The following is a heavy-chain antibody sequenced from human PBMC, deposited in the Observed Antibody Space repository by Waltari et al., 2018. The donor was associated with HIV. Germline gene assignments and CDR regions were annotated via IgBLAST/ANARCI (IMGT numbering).Heavy chain of an antibody. CDR3: ARGPTRYYFDY. Sequence: QVQLPESGPGLVKPSETLSLTCAVSGGSISSYYWSWIRQSPGKGLDGIGYIFYSGNTNYNPSLKSRVTISVDTSKNQFSLKLSSVTAADTAVYYCARGPTRYYFDYWGQGTLVTVSS. D-gene: IGHD1-26*01. CDR1: GGSISSYY. CDR2: IFYSGNT. V-gene: IGHV4-59*01. J-gene: IGHJ4*02.